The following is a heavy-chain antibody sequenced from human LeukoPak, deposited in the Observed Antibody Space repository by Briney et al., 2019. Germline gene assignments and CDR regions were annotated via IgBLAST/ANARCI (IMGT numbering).Heavy chain of an antibody. J-gene: IGHJ4*02. D-gene: IGHD6-13*01. V-gene: IGHV3-7*01. Sequence: PGGSLRLSCAASGFTFSSYSMNWVRHVPGRGLDWVANIKPDGSAEYYAASVKGRFTVSRDNAKNSLYLQMNSLRVEDTAVYYCARANNSSWHNRGQGTLVTVSS. CDR3: ARANNSSWHN. CDR2: IKPDGSAE. CDR1: GFTFSSYS.